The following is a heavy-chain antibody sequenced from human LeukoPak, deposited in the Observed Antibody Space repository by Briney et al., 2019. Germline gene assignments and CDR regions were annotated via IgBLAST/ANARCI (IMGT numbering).Heavy chain of an antibody. CDR1: GFTFSSYA. CDR3: AKWGEYSSGWYRFDY. J-gene: IGHJ4*02. D-gene: IGHD6-19*01. CDR2: IRGSGGST. V-gene: IGHV3-23*01. Sequence: GGSLRLSCAASGFTFSSYAMSWVRQAPGKGLEWVSAIRGSGGSTYYADSVKGRFTISRDNSKNTLYLQMNSLRAEDTAVYYCAKWGEYSSGWYRFDYWGQGTLVTVSS.